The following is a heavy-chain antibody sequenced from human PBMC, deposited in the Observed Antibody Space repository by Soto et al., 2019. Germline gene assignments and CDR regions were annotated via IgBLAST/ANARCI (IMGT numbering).Heavy chain of an antibody. Sequence: QVQLVQSGAEVVKPGASVKVSCKASGYTFSSYYIHWVRQAPGQGLEWMGMVNPSGGSTSYAQKFQGRVTMTRDTSTSTVYMELSSLRSEDTAVYYCARDVYSSSWYLNGVDYWGQGTLVTVSS. CDR1: GYTFSSYY. J-gene: IGHJ4*02. D-gene: IGHD6-13*01. V-gene: IGHV1-46*01. CDR2: VNPSGGST. CDR3: ARDVYSSSWYLNGVDY.